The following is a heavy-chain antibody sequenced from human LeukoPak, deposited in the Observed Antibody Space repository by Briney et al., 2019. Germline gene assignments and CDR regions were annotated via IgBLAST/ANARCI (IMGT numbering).Heavy chain of an antibody. Sequence: SETLSLTCTVSGGSISSYYWSWIRQPPGKGLEWIGYIYYSGSTNYNPSLKSRVTISVDTSKNQFSLKLSSVTAADTAVYYCAGVRVVPAAIDWFDPWGQGTLVTVYS. J-gene: IGHJ5*02. V-gene: IGHV4-59*01. CDR3: AGVRVVPAAIDWFDP. CDR2: IYYSGST. CDR1: GGSISSYY. D-gene: IGHD2-2*02.